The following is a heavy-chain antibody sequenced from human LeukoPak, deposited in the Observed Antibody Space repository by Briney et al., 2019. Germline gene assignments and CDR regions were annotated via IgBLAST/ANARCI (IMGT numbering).Heavy chain of an antibody. Sequence: PGGSLRLSCAASGFTFSSYAMHWVRQAPGKGLEWVAVISYDGSNKYYADSVKGRFTISRDNSKNTLYLQMNCLRAEDTAVYYCARAMWRSYYDILTGYYSWGQGTLVTVSS. D-gene: IGHD3-9*01. CDR1: GFTFSSYA. CDR3: ARAMWRSYYDILTGYYS. J-gene: IGHJ4*02. CDR2: ISYDGSNK. V-gene: IGHV3-30-3*01.